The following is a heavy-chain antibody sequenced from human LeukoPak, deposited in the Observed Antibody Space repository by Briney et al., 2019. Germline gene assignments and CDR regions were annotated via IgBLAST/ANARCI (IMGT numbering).Heavy chain of an antibody. D-gene: IGHD1-7*01. V-gene: IGHV4-34*01. Sequence: SETLSLTCAVYGGSFSGYYWSWIRQPPGKGLEWIGEINHSGSTNYNPSLKSRVTISVDTSKNQFSLKLSSVTAADTAVYYCARVSNWNYARRYNWFDPWGQGTLVTVSS. J-gene: IGHJ5*02. CDR3: ARVSNWNYARRYNWFDP. CDR2: INHSGST. CDR1: GGSFSGYY.